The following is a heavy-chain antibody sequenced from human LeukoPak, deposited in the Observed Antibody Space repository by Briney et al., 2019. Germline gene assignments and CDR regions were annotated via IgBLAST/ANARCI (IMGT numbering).Heavy chain of an antibody. V-gene: IGHV3-23*01. CDR1: GFTFSSYA. CDR2: ISGSGSST. CDR3: AKGYYDYVWGSYYFDY. Sequence: GGSLRLSCAASGFTFSSYAMSWVRQAPGKGLEWVSAISGSGSSTYYADSVKGRFTISRDNSRDTLYLQMNSLRAEDTAVYYCAKGYYDYVWGSYYFDYWGQGTLVTVSS. D-gene: IGHD3-16*01. J-gene: IGHJ4*02.